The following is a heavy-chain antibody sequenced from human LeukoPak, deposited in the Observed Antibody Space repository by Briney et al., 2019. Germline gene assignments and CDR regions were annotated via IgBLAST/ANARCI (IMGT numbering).Heavy chain of an antibody. CDR2: ITGSGAYT. Sequence: GGSLRLSCAASGFTFNNYAMTWVRQAPGKGLEWVSAITGSGAYTNYAYSVKGRFTISRDNSKNTIYLQMNSLSAEDTAIYYCAKRSSTSSGYFDFWGRGTLVTVSS. CDR1: GFTFNNYA. V-gene: IGHV3-23*01. CDR3: AKRSSTSSGYFDF. D-gene: IGHD3-22*01. J-gene: IGHJ4*02.